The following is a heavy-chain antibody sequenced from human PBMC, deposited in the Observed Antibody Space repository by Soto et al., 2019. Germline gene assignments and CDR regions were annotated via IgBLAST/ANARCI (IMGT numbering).Heavy chain of an antibody. CDR3: ARASPNRVFRGLWKGYYYYYGTDV. D-gene: IGHD3-10*01. CDR1: GGSISSYY. CDR2: IYYSGST. V-gene: IGHV4-59*01. Sequence: PSETLSLTCTVSGGSISSYYWSWIRQPPGKGLEWIGYIYYSGSTNYNPSLKSRVTISVDTSKNQFSLKLSSVTAADTAVYYCARASPNRVFRGLWKGYYYYYGTDVWGQGTKVTVS. J-gene: IGHJ6*02.